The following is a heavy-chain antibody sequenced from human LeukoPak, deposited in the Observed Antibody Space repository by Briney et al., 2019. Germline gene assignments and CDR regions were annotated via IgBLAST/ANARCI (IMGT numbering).Heavy chain of an antibody. CDR2: IYYSGST. D-gene: IGHD5-18*01. J-gene: IGHJ3*02. CDR1: GGSISSSSYY. CDR3: ARYTAMVKARDAFDI. Sequence: SETLSLTCTVSGGSISSSSYYWGWIRQPPGKGLEWIGSIYYSGSTNYNPSLKSRVTISVDTSKNQFSLKLSSVTAADTAVYYCARYTAMVKARDAFDIWGQGTMVTVSS. V-gene: IGHV4-39*07.